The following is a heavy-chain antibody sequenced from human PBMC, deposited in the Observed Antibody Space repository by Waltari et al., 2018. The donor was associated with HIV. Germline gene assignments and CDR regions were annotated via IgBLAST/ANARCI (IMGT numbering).Heavy chain of an antibody. CDR3: ARAIRPDSSGSNWFDP. V-gene: IGHV3-53*01. J-gene: IGHJ5*02. Sequence: EVQLVESGGGLIQPGGSLRLSCAASGFTVSSNYMSWVRQAPGKGLEWVSVIYSGGSTYYADSVKGRFTISRDNSKNTLYLQMNSLRAEDTAVYYCARAIRPDSSGSNWFDPWGQGTLVTVSS. D-gene: IGHD6-19*01. CDR2: IYSGGST. CDR1: GFTVSSNY.